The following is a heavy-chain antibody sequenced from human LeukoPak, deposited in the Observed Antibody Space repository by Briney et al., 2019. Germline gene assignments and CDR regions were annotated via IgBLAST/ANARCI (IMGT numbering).Heavy chain of an antibody. Sequence: KPSETLSLTCDVYGGSFSGYYWSWIRQPPEKGLEWIGEINHSGSTNYNPSLKSRVTISVDTSKNQFSLKLSSVTAADTAVYYCARCAAMVRGVIIAPLGYYYMDVWGKGTTVTISS. D-gene: IGHD3-10*01. J-gene: IGHJ6*03. CDR3: ARCAAMVRGVIIAPLGYYYMDV. CDR1: GGSFSGYY. CDR2: INHSGST. V-gene: IGHV4-34*01.